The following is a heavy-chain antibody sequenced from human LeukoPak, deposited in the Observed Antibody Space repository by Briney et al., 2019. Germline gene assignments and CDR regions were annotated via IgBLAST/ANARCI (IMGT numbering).Heavy chain of an antibody. CDR2: INPNSGGT. CDR3: ARVAGSSGCFDY. Sequence: GASVKVSCKASGYTFTGYYMHWVRQAPGQGLEWMGWINPNSGGTNYAQKFQGRVTMTRDTSISTAYMERSRLRSDDTAVYYCARVAGSSGCFDYWGQGTLVTVSS. J-gene: IGHJ4*02. D-gene: IGHD6-19*01. V-gene: IGHV1-2*02. CDR1: GYTFTGYY.